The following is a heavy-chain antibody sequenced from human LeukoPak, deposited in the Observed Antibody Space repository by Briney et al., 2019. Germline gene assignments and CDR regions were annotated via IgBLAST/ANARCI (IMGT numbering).Heavy chain of an antibody. J-gene: IGHJ4*02. CDR2: ISYDGSNK. CDR1: GFTFSSYA. D-gene: IGHD3-22*01. CDR3: ARVGYYYDSSGYQFDY. V-gene: IGHV3-30*04. Sequence: GGSLRLSCAASGFTFSSYAMHWVRQAPGKGLGWVAVISYDGSNKYYADSVKGRFTISRDNSKNTLYLQMNSLRAEDTAVYYCARVGYYYDSSGYQFDYWGQGTLVTVSS.